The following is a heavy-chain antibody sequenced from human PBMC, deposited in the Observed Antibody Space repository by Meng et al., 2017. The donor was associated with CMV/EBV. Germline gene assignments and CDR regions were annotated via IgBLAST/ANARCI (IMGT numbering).Heavy chain of an antibody. CDR1: GFIFRSYA. J-gene: IGHJ4*02. V-gene: IGHV3-30-3*01. CDR2: ISYDGSNK. Sequence: VQMVWSGGVVVYPGRSMRLTCAVSGFIFRSYAMHWVRQAPGKGMEWVAVISYDGSNKYYADSVKGRFTISRDNSKNTLYLQMNSLRAEDTAVYYCAREDACYWGQGTLVTVSS. CDR3: AREDACY.